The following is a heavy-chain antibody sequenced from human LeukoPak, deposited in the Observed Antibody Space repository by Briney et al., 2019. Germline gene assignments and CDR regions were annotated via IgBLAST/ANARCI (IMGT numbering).Heavy chain of an antibody. CDR1: RFTFSSSG. Sequence: PGGSLRLSCAASRFTFSSSGMHWVRQAPGKGLEWVAFISYDGSNRYYADSVKGRFTISRDNSKNTLYLQMNSLRAEDTAVYYCAKETRGSYSDYWGQGTLVTVSS. CDR2: ISYDGSNR. J-gene: IGHJ4*02. D-gene: IGHD5-12*01. CDR3: AKETRGSYSDY. V-gene: IGHV3-30*02.